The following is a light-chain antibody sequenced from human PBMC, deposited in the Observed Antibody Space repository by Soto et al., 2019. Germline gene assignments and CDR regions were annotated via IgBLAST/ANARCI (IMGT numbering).Light chain of an antibody. CDR1: QSISTY. CDR3: QQTYSDVQG. V-gene: IGKV1-39*01. CDR2: GAS. J-gene: IGKJ2*03. Sequence: DIQMTQSPSSLSASVGDRVTIICRASQSISTYLNWYQQKPGKAPNLLIYGASSLRSGVPSRFSGSVSGTDFTLTISSLQLEDFATYYCQQTYSDVQGFGQGTKLEIK.